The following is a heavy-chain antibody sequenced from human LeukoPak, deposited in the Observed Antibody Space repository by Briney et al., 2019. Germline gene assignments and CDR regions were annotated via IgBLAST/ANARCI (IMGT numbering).Heavy chain of an antibody. Sequence: SETLSLTCAAYGGSFSGYYWSWIRQPPGKGLEWIGEINHSGSTNYNPSLKSRVTISVDTSKNQFSLKLGSVTAADTAVYYCARTGIAVAGTDYWGQGTLVTVSS. D-gene: IGHD6-19*01. CDR3: ARTGIAVAGTDY. V-gene: IGHV4-34*01. CDR2: INHSGST. CDR1: GGSFSGYY. J-gene: IGHJ4*02.